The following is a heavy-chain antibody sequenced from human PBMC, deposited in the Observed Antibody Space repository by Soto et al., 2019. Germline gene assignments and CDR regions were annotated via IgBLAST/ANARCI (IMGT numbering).Heavy chain of an antibody. CDR1: GYTFTTYG. CDR3: ARAIEVYYYDTRYFDY. J-gene: IGHJ4*02. V-gene: IGHV1-18*04. CDR2: VSPYNDNT. Sequence: QVQLVQSGVEVKKPGASVKVSCKASGYTFTTYGISWVRQAPGQGLEWMGWVSPYNDNTNYAQKVQGRVTLTKTTSTSTAYMELRSLRSDDTAVYSCARAIEVYYYDTRYFDYWGQGTLVTVSS. D-gene: IGHD3-22*01.